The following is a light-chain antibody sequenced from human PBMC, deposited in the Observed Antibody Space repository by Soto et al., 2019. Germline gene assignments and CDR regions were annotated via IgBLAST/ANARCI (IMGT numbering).Light chain of an antibody. CDR1: QNFGNT. J-gene: IGKJ2*01. CDR3: QQYNNWPLF. CDR2: AAS. Sequence: EIVMTQSPATLSVSPGERVTLSCRASQNFGNTLAWYQQKPGQAPRLLIYAASTRATGIPARFSGSGSGTELSLTISSLQSEDFALYYCQQYNNWPLFFGQGTKLEIK. V-gene: IGKV3-15*01.